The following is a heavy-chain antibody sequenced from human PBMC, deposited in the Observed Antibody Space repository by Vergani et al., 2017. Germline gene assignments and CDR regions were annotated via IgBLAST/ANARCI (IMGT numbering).Heavy chain of an antibody. CDR2: IYYSGST. D-gene: IGHD5-12*01. CDR1: GGSISSSSYY. Sequence: QLQLQESGSGLVKPSQTLSLTCAVSGGSISSSSYYWGWIRQPPGKGLEWIGSIYYSGSTYYNPSLKSRVTISVDTSKNQFSLKLSSVTAADTAVYYCASIKGQRGYSGYDYRSYYYYGMDVWGQGTTVTVSS. J-gene: IGHJ6*02. V-gene: IGHV4-39*01. CDR3: ASIKGQRGYSGYDYRSYYYYGMDV.